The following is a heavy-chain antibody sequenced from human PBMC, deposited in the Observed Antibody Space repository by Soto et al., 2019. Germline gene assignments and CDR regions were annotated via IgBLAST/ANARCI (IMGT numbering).Heavy chain of an antibody. J-gene: IGHJ3*02. CDR2: MNPNSGNT. CDR3: ASRSLGGDSYGDAFDI. D-gene: IGHD2-21*02. Sequence: ASVKVSCKASGYTFTSYYINWVRQATGQGLEWMGWMNPNSGNTGYAQKFQGRVTMTRNTSISTAYMELSSLRSEDTAVYYCASRSLGGDSYGDAFDIWGQGTMVTVSS. CDR1: GYTFTSYY. V-gene: IGHV1-8*01.